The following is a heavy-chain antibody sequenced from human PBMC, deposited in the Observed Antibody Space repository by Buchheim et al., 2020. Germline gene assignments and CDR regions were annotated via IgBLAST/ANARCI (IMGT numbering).Heavy chain of an antibody. Sequence: QVKLQESGPGVEKPSETLSLTCTVSGDSITSYYWSWIRQPPGKGLEWIGYIYYSGTTNYHPSLKSRVTISVDTSKNQFSLKLSSVSAADTAVYYCARGSGSRGLNWGQGTL. CDR1: GDSITSYY. J-gene: IGHJ4*02. CDR3: ARGSGSRGLN. D-gene: IGHD1-26*01. V-gene: IGHV4-59*01. CDR2: IYYSGTT.